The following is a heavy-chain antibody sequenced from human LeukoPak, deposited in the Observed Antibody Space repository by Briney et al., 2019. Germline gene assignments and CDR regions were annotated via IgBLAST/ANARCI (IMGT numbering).Heavy chain of an antibody. CDR2: IIPIFGTA. CDR1: GGTFSSYA. CDR3: ASCVYSSSSHYFDY. Sequence: ASVKVSCKASGGTFSSYAISWVRQAPGQGLEWMGGIIPIFGTANYAQKFQGRVTITTDESTSTAYMELSSLRSEGTAVYYCASCVYSSSSHYFDYWGQGTLVTVSS. D-gene: IGHD6-6*01. J-gene: IGHJ4*02. V-gene: IGHV1-69*05.